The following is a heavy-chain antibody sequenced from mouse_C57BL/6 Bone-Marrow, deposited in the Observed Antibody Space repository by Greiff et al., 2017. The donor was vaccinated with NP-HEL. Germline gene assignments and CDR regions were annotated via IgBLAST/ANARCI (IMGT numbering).Heavy chain of an antibody. J-gene: IGHJ3*01. V-gene: IGHV1-15*01. Sequence: VQLQQSGAELVRPGASVTLSCKASGYTFTDYEMHWVKQTPVHGLEWIGAIDPETGGTAYNQKFKGKAILTADKSSSTAYMELRSLTSEDSAVYYCTRKYYDYDGFAYWGQGTLVTVSA. CDR2: IDPETGGT. D-gene: IGHD2-4*01. CDR3: TRKYYDYDGFAY. CDR1: GYTFTDYE.